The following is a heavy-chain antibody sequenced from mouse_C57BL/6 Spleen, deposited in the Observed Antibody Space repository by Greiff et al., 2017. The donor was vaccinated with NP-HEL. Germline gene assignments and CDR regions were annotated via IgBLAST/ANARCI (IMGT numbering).Heavy chain of an antibody. CDR3: ARRAQGFAY. CDR1: GFTFSDYG. D-gene: IGHD3-2*02. V-gene: IGHV5-17*01. J-gene: IGHJ3*01. CDR2: ISSGSSTI. Sequence: DVMLVESGGGLVKPGGSLKLSCAASGFTFSDYGMHWVRQAPEKGLEWVAYISSGSSTIYYADTVKGRFTISRDNAKNTLFLQMTSLRSEDTAMYYCARRAQGFAYWGQGTLVTVSA.